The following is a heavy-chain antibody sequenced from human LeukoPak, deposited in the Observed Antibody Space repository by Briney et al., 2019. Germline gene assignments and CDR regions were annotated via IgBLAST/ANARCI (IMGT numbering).Heavy chain of an antibody. CDR3: AGLVVVTATSFDY. CDR2: IYYSGST. Sequence: SETLSLTCTVSGGSISSSSYYWGWIRQPPGKGLEWIGSIYYSGSTYYNPSLKSRVTISVDTSKNQFSLKLSSVTAADTAVYYCAGLVVVTATSFDYWGQGTLVTVSS. D-gene: IGHD2-21*02. J-gene: IGHJ4*02. CDR1: GGSISSSSYY. V-gene: IGHV4-39*01.